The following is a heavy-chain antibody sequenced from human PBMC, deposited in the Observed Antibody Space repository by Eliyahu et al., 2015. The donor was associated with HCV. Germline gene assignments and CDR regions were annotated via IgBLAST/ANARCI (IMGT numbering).Heavy chain of an antibody. CDR1: GGSIPTYY. J-gene: IGHJ5*02. V-gene: IGHV4-59*01. CDR3: ASGGGGIAVTGTGGWFDP. Sequence: QVQLQESGPGLVKPSETLSLTCTVSGGSIPTYYWXWIRQPPGKGLEWIGYIHYSGSTNYNPSLKSRVTLSVDTSKNQFSLNLTSVTAADTAMYYCASGGGGIAVTGTGGWFDPWGQGTLVTVFS. D-gene: IGHD6-19*01. CDR2: IHYSGST.